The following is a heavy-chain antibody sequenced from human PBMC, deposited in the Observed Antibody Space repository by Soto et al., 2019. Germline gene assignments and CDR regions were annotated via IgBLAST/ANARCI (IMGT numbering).Heavy chain of an antibody. CDR3: AHSSRYAAFDI. D-gene: IGHD3-9*01. J-gene: IGHJ3*02. CDR2: VFWDDEK. CDR1: GFSLSATGVS. V-gene: IGHV2-5*02. Sequence: QITLKESGPALVKDTQTLTLTCAFSGFSLSATGVSVGGIRQPPGKALEWLALVFWDDEKRYSPSLRNRLTITKDTSKNQVVLTMTNVDPADTATFYCAHSSRYAAFDIWGQGTLVTVSS.